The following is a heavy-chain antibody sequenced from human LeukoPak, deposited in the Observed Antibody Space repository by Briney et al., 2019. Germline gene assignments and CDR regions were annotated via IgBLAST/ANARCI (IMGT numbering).Heavy chain of an antibody. CDR3: ARLQAVAAAGFDY. Sequence: SETLSLTCAVYGGSFSGYYWSWIRQPPGKGLEWIGEINHSGSTNYNPSLKSRVTISVHTTKNQFSLKLSSVTAADTAVYYCARLQAVAAAGFDYWGQGTLVTVSS. CDR2: INHSGST. V-gene: IGHV4-34*01. CDR1: GGSFSGYY. J-gene: IGHJ4*02. D-gene: IGHD6-13*01.